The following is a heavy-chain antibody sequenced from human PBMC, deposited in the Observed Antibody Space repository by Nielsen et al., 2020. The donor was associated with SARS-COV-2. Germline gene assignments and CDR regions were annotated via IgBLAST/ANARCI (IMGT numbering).Heavy chain of an antibody. CDR3: ARGNSGSDLPDY. Sequence: ESLKISCTVSGDSISSYRWSWIRQSPGKGLEWIGYVFFSRTKYNPSLRSRASISVDTSQNQFSLTLDSVTTGDTAVYYCARGNSGSDLPDYWGQGTLVTVSS. D-gene: IGHD5-12*01. CDR1: GDSISSYR. J-gene: IGHJ4*02. V-gene: IGHV4-59*01. CDR2: VFFSRT.